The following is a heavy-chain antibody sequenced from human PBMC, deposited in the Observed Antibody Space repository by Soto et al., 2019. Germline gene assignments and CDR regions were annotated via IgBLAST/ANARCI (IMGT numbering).Heavy chain of an antibody. CDR3: AREFTWVGATRNAFDI. V-gene: IGHV3-33*01. D-gene: IGHD1-26*01. Sequence: QVQLVESGGGVVQPGRSLRLSCAASGFTFSSYGMHWVRQAPGKGLEWVAVIWYDGSNKYYADSVKGRFTISRDNYKNTLYLQMTSLRAEDTAVYYCAREFTWVGATRNAFDIWGQGTMVTVSS. J-gene: IGHJ3*02. CDR2: IWYDGSNK. CDR1: GFTFSSYG.